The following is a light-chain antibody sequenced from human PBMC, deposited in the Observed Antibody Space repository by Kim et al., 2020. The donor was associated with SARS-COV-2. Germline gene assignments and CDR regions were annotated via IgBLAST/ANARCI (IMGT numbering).Light chain of an antibody. CDR2: VNSDGSH. CDR1: SGHSSYA. V-gene: IGLV4-69*01. J-gene: IGLJ2*01. CDR3: QTWGTGFVV. Sequence: SVKLTCTLGSGHSSYAIAWLQQQPEKGPRYLMKVNSDGSHTRGDGIPDRFSGSSSGDERYLSISNLQSGDEADFYCQTWGTGFVVFGRGTKVTVL.